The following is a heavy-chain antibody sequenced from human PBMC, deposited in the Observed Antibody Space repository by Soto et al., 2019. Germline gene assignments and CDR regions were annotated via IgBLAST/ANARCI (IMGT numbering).Heavy chain of an antibody. D-gene: IGHD6-13*01. CDR2: ISGSGGST. CDR1: GCTFSSYA. CDR3: AKSVAAAGDWFDP. J-gene: IGHJ5*02. V-gene: IGHV3-23*01. Sequence: LRLSCAASGCTFSSYAMSWVRQAPGKGLEWVSAISGSGGSTYYADSVKGRFTISRDNSKNTLYLQMNSLRAEDTAVYYCAKSVAAAGDWFDPWGQGTLVTVSS.